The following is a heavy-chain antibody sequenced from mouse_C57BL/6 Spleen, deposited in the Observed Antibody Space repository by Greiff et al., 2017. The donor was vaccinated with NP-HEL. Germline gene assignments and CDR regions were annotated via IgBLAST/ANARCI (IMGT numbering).Heavy chain of an antibody. CDR1: GYTFTSYW. D-gene: IGHD1-1*01. Sequence: VKLQQPGTELVKPGASVKLSCKASGYTFTSYWMHWVKQRPGQGLEWIGNINPSNGGTNCNEKFKSKATLTVDKSSSTAYMQLSSLTSEDSAVYYCARKGSSYLYYAMDYWGQGTSVTVSS. CDR3: ARKGSSYLYYAMDY. J-gene: IGHJ4*01. CDR2: INPSNGGT. V-gene: IGHV1-53*01.